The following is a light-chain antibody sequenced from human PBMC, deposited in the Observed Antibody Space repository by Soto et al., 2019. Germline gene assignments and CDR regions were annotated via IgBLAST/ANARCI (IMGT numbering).Light chain of an antibody. V-gene: IGLV2-14*01. CDR1: SSDVGSYDF. CDR2: EVT. Sequence: QSALTQPTSVSGSPGQSITISCTGTSSDVGSYDFVSWFQQHPGKAPKLMIYEVTNRPSGVSYRFSGSKSGNTASLTISGPQAEDEADYYCHLITTTKPLVFGGGTKVTVL. J-gene: IGLJ3*02. CDR3: HLITTTKPLV.